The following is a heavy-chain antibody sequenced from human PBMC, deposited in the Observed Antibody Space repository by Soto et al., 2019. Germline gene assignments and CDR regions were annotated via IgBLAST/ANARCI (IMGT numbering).Heavy chain of an antibody. D-gene: IGHD3-3*01. CDR3: ARDAQREYAFWSGSYKKIYYYYXDV. CDR2: IHYSGST. Sequence: SETLSLTCTVSGASISSYYWSWIRQPPGKGLEWIGYIHYSGSTNYNPSLKSRVTISLDTSKNQFSLKLTSVTAADTAIYYCARDAQREYAFWSGSYKKIYYYYXDVWGEGTTVTVSS. J-gene: IGHJ6*03. V-gene: IGHV4-59*01. CDR1: GASISSYY.